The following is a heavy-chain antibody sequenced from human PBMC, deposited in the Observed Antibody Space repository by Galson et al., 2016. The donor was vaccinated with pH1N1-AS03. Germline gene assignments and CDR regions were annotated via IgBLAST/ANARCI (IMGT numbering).Heavy chain of an antibody. J-gene: IGHJ4*02. CDR3: ARDPDPNNIGWYYFDN. D-gene: IGHD6-19*01. Sequence: SLRLSCAASGFTFSNYWMHWVRQVPGRGLMWVSGIKSGGSDTRYADSVKGRFIISRDDAKNTLYLQMNSLRAEDTALYYCARDPDPNNIGWYYFDNWGQGILVTVSS. CDR2: IKSGGSDT. CDR1: GFTFSNYW. V-gene: IGHV3-74*01.